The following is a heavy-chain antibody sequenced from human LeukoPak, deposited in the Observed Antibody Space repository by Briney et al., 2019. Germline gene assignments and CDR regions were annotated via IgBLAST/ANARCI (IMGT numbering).Heavy chain of an antibody. CDR1: GFTFTSDS. CDR2: ISGDSSAI. Sequence: GGSLRLSCLAYGFTFTSDSMNWVRQAPGKGLEWVSYISGDSSAIYYADSVKGRFTISRDNAKNPLYLQMNSLRAEDTDVYYCASVKVAAHGTCFDYWRQGALVSVSS. J-gene: IGHJ4*02. D-gene: IGHD6-13*01. CDR3: ASVKVAAHGTCFDY. V-gene: IGHV3-48*04.